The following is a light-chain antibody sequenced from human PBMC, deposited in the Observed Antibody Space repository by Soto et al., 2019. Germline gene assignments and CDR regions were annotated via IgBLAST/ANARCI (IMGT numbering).Light chain of an antibody. V-gene: IGKV4-1*01. Sequence: DIVMTQSPDSLAVSLGERATINCKSSQNILYSSNNNNYLAWYQQKPGQPPRLLIYWASTREFGVPDRFSGNGSGTDFTLTISSLQAEDVAVYYCHHFYSTPYTFGQGTKLEIK. CDR1: QNILYSSNNNNY. CDR3: HHFYSTPYT. CDR2: WAS. J-gene: IGKJ2*01.